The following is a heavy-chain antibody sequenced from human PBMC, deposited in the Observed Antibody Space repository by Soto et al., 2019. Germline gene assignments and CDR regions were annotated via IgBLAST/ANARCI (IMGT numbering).Heavy chain of an antibody. V-gene: IGHV3-30*03. CDR2: ISYDGSNK. CDR1: GFTFSSYG. CDR3: ARTLYSYGTDY. Sequence: PGGSLRLSCAASGFTFSSYGMHWVRQAPGKGLEWVAVISYDGSNKYYADSVKGRFTISRDNSKNTLYLQMNSLRAEDTAVYYCARTLYSYGTDYWGQGTLVTVSS. D-gene: IGHD5-18*01. J-gene: IGHJ4*02.